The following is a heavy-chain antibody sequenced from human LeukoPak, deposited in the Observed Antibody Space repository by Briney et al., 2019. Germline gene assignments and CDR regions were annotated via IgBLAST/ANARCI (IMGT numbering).Heavy chain of an antibody. D-gene: IGHD4-17*01. Sequence: GGSLRLSCAASEFTFSDYNMNWVRQAPGKGLEWVSSISASSDYIYYADSVKGRFTISRDNAKDSLYLQMNSLRAEDTAVYYCARNVTTLTHYYYYYGMDVWGQGTTVTVSS. CDR2: ISASSDYI. CDR3: ARNVTTLTHYYYYYGMDV. J-gene: IGHJ6*02. CDR1: EFTFSDYN. V-gene: IGHV3-21*01.